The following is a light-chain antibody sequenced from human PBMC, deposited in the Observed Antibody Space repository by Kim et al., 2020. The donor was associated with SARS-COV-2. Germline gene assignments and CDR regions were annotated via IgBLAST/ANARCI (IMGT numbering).Light chain of an antibody. CDR1: SSNIGAGYD. CDR3: QSYDITLSGFWV. CDR2: GNT. V-gene: IGLV1-40*01. Sequence: QSVLTQPPSVSGAPGQRVTISCTGSSSNIGAGYDVHWYQQVPGRAPKLLIYGNTYRPSGVPDRFSASKSGTSASLAITGLVAEDESDYYCQSYDITLSGFWVFGGGTQLTVL. J-gene: IGLJ3*02.